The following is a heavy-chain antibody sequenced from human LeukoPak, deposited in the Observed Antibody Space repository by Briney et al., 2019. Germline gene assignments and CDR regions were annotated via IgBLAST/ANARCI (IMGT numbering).Heavy chain of an antibody. CDR3: ARGRGRQGITIFGVARGPFDY. CDR1: GYTFTSYY. CDR2: INPSGGST. Sequence: GASVKVSCKASGYTFTSYYMHWVRQAPGQGLEWMGIINPSGGSTSYAQKLQGRVTMTRDTSTSTVYMELSSLRSEDTAVYYCARGRGRQGITIFGVARGPFDYWGQGTLVTVSS. D-gene: IGHD3-3*01. J-gene: IGHJ4*02. V-gene: IGHV1-46*04.